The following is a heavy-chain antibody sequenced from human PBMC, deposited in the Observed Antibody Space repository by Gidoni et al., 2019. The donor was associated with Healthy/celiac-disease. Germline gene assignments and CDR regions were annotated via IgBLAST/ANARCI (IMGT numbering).Heavy chain of an antibody. Sequence: QVQLQQWGAGLLKPSETLPLTCAVYGGSFSGYYWSRIRQPQGKGLEWMGEINHSGSTNYNPCLESRVTIAIDTSKNQFSLKLSSVTAADTDVYYCASEGGYGTGGVCYTFDYWGQGTLVTVSS. CDR3: ASEGGYGTGGVCYTFDY. CDR2: INHSGST. V-gene: IGHV4-34*01. CDR1: GGSFSGYY. J-gene: IGHJ4*02. D-gene: IGHD2-8*02.